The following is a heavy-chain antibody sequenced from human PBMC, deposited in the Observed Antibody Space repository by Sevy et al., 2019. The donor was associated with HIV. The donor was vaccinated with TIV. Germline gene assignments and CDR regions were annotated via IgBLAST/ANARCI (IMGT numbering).Heavy chain of an antibody. CDR3: ARGGPNQQQLDYFDS. CDR1: GISISNYY. Sequence: SETLSLTCTVSGISISNYYWTWIRQPPGKGLEWIGYIYYTGSSDYNPSLKSRVTTSVDRSKNQFSLKLSSVTAADTAIYYCARGGPNQQQLDYFDSWGQGILVTVSS. V-gene: IGHV4-59*01. D-gene: IGHD6-13*01. J-gene: IGHJ4*02. CDR2: IYYTGSS.